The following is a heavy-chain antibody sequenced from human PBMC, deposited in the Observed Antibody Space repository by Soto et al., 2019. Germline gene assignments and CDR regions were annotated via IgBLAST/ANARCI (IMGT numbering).Heavy chain of an antibody. CDR3: ARGPLGYCSSTSCYRGWFDP. J-gene: IGHJ5*02. Sequence: ASVKVSCKASGYTFTSYDINWVRQATGQGLEWMGWMNPNSGNTGYAQKFQGRVTMTRNTSISTAYMELSSLRSEDTAVYYCARGPLGYCSSTSCYRGWFDPWGQGTLVTVSS. D-gene: IGHD2-2*02. CDR1: GYTFTSYD. CDR2: MNPNSGNT. V-gene: IGHV1-8*01.